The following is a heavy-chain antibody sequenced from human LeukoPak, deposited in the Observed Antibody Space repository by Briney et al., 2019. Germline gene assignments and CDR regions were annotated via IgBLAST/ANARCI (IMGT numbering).Heavy chain of an antibody. Sequence: ASVKVSCKASGYTFTSYYMHWVRQAPGQGLEWMGIINPSGGSTSYAQKFQGRVTMTRDTSTSTVYMELSSLRSEDTAVYYCARDELGYCSGGSCYSARLPDYWGQGTLVTVSS. J-gene: IGHJ4*02. CDR3: ARDELGYCSGGSCYSARLPDY. V-gene: IGHV1-46*01. CDR1: GYTFTSYY. CDR2: INPSGGST. D-gene: IGHD2-15*01.